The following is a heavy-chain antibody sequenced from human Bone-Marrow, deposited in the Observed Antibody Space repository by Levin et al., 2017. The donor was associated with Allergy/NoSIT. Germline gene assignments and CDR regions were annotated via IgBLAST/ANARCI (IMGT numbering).Heavy chain of an antibody. CDR1: GGSISNSY. Sequence: NPSETLSLTCSVSGGSISNSYWSWIRQPPGKGLEWIGYIYYSGSTYYNPSLKSRVTISVDTSKNQFSLKLSSVTAADTAVYYCARAGMITFGGSQFDYWGQGTRVTVSS. V-gene: IGHV4-59*08. J-gene: IGHJ4*02. CDR3: ARAGMITFGGSQFDY. D-gene: IGHD3-16*01. CDR2: IYYSGST.